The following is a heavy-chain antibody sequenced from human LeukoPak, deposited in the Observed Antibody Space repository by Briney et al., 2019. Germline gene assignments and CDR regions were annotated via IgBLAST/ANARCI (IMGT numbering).Heavy chain of an antibody. Sequence: PSETLSLTCTVSGGSISSSSYYWGWIRQPPGRGLEWIGSIHYSGSTNYNPSLKSRVTISVDTSKNQFSLKLSSVTAADTAVYYCARGYCSGGSCYSYYYYNYMDVWGKGTTVTVSS. V-gene: IGHV4-39*07. CDR2: IHYSGST. J-gene: IGHJ6*03. CDR1: GGSISSSSYY. CDR3: ARGYCSGGSCYSYYYYNYMDV. D-gene: IGHD2-15*01.